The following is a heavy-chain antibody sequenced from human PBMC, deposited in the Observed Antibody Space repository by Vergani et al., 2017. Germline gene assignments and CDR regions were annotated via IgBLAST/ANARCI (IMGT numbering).Heavy chain of an antibody. V-gene: IGHV1-2*02. D-gene: IGHD4-17*01. Sequence: QVQLVQSGAEVKKPGASVKVSCKASGYTFTGYYMHWVRQAPGQGLEWMGWINPNSGGTNYAQKFQGRVTMTRDTSISTAYMELSRLRSDDTAVYYCAKAPPLNGDYLAPYDYWGQGTLVTVSS. CDR2: INPNSGGT. CDR3: AKAPPLNGDYLAPYDY. CDR1: GYTFTGYY. J-gene: IGHJ4*02.